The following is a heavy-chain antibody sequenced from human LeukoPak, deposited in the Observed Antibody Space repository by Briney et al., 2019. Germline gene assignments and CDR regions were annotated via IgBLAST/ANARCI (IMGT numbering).Heavy chain of an antibody. CDR3: AKEGRIAAGTGDHFDY. V-gene: IGHV3-23*01. Sequence: GGSLRLSCAASGFTFSSYAMSWVRQAPGKGLEGVSGISANGETTKYADSVKGRFTISRDNAKNTVLLQMNSLRADDTAVYYCAKEGRIAAGTGDHFDYWGQGTLVTVSS. J-gene: IGHJ4*02. D-gene: IGHD6-13*01. CDR2: ISANGETT. CDR1: GFTFSSYA.